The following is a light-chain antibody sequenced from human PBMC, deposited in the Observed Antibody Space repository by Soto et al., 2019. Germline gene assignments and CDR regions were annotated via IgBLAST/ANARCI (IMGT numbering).Light chain of an antibody. CDR1: QTVFYGINKKTY. CDR2: LAS. Sequence: DIVMTQSPDSLAVSLGERATMHCKSSQTVFYGINKKTYLAWYQHKPGQPPKLLIYLASTRESGVPDRFSGSGSGTDFTRTINSLQAEDVAVYYCQQSYSPPLTFGGGTKVEIK. J-gene: IGKJ4*01. V-gene: IGKV4-1*01. CDR3: QQSYSPPLT.